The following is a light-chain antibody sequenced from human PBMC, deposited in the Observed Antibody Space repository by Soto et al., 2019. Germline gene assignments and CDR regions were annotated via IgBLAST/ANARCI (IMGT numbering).Light chain of an antibody. Sequence: DIQMTQSPSTLSASVGDRVAITCRASQSISSWLAWYQQKPGKAPKLLIYKASSLESGVPSRFSGSGSGTEFTLTISSLQPDDFGTYYCQQYNSFAWTFGQGNKVDIK. V-gene: IGKV1-5*03. J-gene: IGKJ1*01. CDR1: QSISSW. CDR2: KAS. CDR3: QQYNSFAWT.